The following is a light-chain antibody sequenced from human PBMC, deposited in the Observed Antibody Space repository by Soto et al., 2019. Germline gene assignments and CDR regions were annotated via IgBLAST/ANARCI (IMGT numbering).Light chain of an antibody. CDR3: SSYAGSSNV. V-gene: IGLV2-14*01. CDR1: SSDVGGYNY. Sequence: QSALTQPASVSGSPGQSITISCTGTSSDVGGYNYVSWYQQHPGKAPKLMIYGVYYRPSGVSNRFSGSKSGNAASLTISGLQAEDEADYYCSSYAGSSNVFGTGTKVTVL. J-gene: IGLJ1*01. CDR2: GVY.